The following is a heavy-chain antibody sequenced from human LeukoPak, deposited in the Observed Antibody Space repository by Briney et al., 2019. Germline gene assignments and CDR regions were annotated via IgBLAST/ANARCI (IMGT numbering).Heavy chain of an antibody. CDR3: ARMMAGYSSRLHAFDV. CDR2: INSDGTST. CDR1: GFMFSDYW. J-gene: IGHJ3*01. V-gene: IGHV3-74*01. D-gene: IGHD6-13*01. Sequence: PGGSLRLSCAGSGFMFSDYWIHWVRQAPGKGLVWVSRINSDGTSTSYADPVKGRFTISRDNAKNTVFLQMDTLGAEDTAVYYCARMMAGYSSRLHAFDVWGQGTMVTISS.